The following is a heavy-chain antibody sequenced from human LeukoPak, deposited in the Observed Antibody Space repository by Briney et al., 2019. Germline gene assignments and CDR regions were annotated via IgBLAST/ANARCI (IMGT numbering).Heavy chain of an antibody. V-gene: IGHV4-4*02. D-gene: IGHD3-3*01. CDR3: ARVGRTYYDFWSGYYAYNWFDP. Sequence: SETLSLTCAVSGGSISSSNWWSWVRQPPGKGLEWIGEIYHSGSTNYNPSLKSRVIISVDTSKNQFSLKLCSVTAADTAVYYCARVGRTYYDFWSGYYAYNWFDPWGQGTLVTVSS. CDR1: GGSISSSNW. CDR2: IYHSGST. J-gene: IGHJ5*02.